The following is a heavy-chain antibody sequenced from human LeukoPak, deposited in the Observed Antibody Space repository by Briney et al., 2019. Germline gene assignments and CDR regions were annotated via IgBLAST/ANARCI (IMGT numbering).Heavy chain of an antibody. CDR3: ARARYFDWLLGDFDY. Sequence: GGSLRLSCAASGFTFSSYWMHWVRQAPGKGLVWVSRINSDGSSTSYADSVKGRFTISRDNAKNTLYLQMNSLRAEDTAVYYCARARYFDWLLGDFDYWGQGTLVTVSS. CDR2: INSDGSST. CDR1: GFTFSSYW. D-gene: IGHD3-9*01. J-gene: IGHJ4*02. V-gene: IGHV3-74*01.